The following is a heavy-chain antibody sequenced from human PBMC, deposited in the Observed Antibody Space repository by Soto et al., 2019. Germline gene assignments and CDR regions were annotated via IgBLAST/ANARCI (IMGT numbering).Heavy chain of an antibody. J-gene: IGHJ4*02. V-gene: IGHV3-33*01. Sequence: QVQLVESGGGVVQPGRSLRLSCAASGFTFSSYGMHWVRQAPGKGLEWVAVIWYDGSNKYYADSVKGRFTISRDNSKNPLYLQMNSLRAEDTAVYYCARAIFEGYYYDSSGYYDYWGQGTLVTVSS. CDR3: ARAIFEGYYYDSSGYYDY. CDR2: IWYDGSNK. CDR1: GFTFSSYG. D-gene: IGHD3-22*01.